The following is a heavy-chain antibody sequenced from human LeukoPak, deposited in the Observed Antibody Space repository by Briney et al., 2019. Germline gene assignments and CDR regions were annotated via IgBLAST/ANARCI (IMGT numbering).Heavy chain of an antibody. CDR1: GFTFSSYG. J-gene: IGHJ6*02. CDR3: AKDGREWYYYYGMDV. CDR2: ISYDGSNK. Sequence: GGSLRLSCAASGFTFSSYGMHWVRQAPGKGLEWVAVISYDGSNKYYADSVKGRFTISRDNSKNTLYLQMNSLRAEDTAVYYCAKDGREWYYYYGMDVWGQGTTVTVSS. D-gene: IGHD3-3*01. V-gene: IGHV3-30*18.